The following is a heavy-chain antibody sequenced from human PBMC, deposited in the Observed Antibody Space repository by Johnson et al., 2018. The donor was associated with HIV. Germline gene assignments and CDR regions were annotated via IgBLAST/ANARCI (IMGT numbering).Heavy chain of an antibody. J-gene: IGHJ3*02. CDR1: GFSFSSYG. CDR2: IRYDGSNK. Sequence: VQLLESGGGVVQPGGSLTLSCAASGFSFSSYGMHWVRQAPGKGLEWVTFIRYDGSNKYYADSVKGRFTISRDNSKNTLYLQMNSLRAEDTAVYYCARARMTTVTNDAFDIWGQGTMVTVSS. V-gene: IGHV3-30*02. D-gene: IGHD4-17*01. CDR3: ARARMTTVTNDAFDI.